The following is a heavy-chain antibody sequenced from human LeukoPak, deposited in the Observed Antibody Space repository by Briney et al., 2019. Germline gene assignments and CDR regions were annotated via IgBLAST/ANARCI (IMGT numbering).Heavy chain of an antibody. CDR3: ARVAAWDSSGYLFDY. D-gene: IGHD3-22*01. Sequence: GGPVRLSCAASGFTFSSYEMNWVRQAPGKGLEWVSYISSSGSTIYYADSVKGRFTISRENAKNTLYLQMNSLRAEDTAVYYCARVAAWDSSGYLFDYWGQGTLVTVSS. CDR1: GFTFSSYE. CDR2: ISSSGSTI. V-gene: IGHV3-48*03. J-gene: IGHJ4*02.